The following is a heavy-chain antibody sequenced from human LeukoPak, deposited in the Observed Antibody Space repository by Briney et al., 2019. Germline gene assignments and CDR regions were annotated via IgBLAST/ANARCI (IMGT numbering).Heavy chain of an antibody. CDR3: TRDTIGSLDY. V-gene: IGHV3-7*01. J-gene: IGHJ4*02. D-gene: IGHD1-26*01. CDR2: IKQDGSTK. CDR1: GFTFSDYT. Sequence: PGGSLRLSCAASGFTFSDYTMTWIRQAPGKGLEWVANIKQDGSTKHYADSLKGRFTISRDNPKNSLFLQMNNLRADDTAIYYCTRDTIGSLDYWGQGILVTVAS.